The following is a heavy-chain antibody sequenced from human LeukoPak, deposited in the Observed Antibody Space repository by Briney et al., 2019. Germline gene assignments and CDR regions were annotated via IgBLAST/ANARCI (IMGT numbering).Heavy chain of an antibody. J-gene: IGHJ6*02. CDR1: GFTFSSYA. CDR3: ARDIVVVVAANQPNYYYYGMDV. CDR2: ISYDGSSK. Sequence: GGSLRLSCAASGFTFSSYAMHWVRQAPGKGLEWVAVISYDGSSKYYADPVKGRFTISRDNSKNTLYLRMNSLRAEDTAVYYCARDIVVVVAANQPNYYYYGMDVWGQGTTVTVSS. V-gene: IGHV3-30-3*01. D-gene: IGHD2-15*01.